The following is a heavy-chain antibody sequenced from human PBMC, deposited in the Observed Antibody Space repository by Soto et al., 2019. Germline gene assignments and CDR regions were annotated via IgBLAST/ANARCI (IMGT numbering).Heavy chain of an antibody. V-gene: IGHV4-59*01. D-gene: IGHD2-2*01. CDR3: ARDRDILVVAPDKRRHFFYYGLDA. Sequence: SETLSLTCSVSGGSLSPYYWSWIRQSPGKGLEWIGYVHFSGRAYYNPSLKSRVTMPVDTSKNQFSLKVYSVTAADTAVYFCARDRDILVVAPDKRRHFFYYGLDAWGHGTTVTVSS. CDR2: VHFSGRA. CDR1: GGSLSPYY. J-gene: IGHJ6*02.